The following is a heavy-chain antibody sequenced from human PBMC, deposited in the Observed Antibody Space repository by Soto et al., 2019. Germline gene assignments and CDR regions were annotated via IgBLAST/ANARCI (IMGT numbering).Heavy chain of an antibody. J-gene: IGHJ5*02. CDR1: GDSVSSNSAA. D-gene: IGHD2-15*01. V-gene: IGHV6-1*01. CDR3: ARVSVYCSGGSCYSEDWFDP. CDR2: TYYRSKWYN. Sequence: PSQTLSLTCAISGDSVSSNSAAWNWIRQSPSRGLEWLGRTYYRSKWYNDYAVSVKSRITINPDTSKNQFSLQLNSVTPEDTAVYYCARVSVYCSGGSCYSEDWFDPGGKGTLVTVS.